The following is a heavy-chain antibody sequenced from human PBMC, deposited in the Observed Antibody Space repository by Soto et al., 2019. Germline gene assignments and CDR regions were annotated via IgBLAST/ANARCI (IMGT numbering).Heavy chain of an antibody. Sequence: QVQLQQWGAGLLKPSETLSLTCAVYGGSFSGYYWSWIRQPPGKGLEWIGEINHSGSTNYNPSLXRRATLSVNTXXNXFXXKLSSVTAADTAVYYCASGPGVRQSIAAAGTGLWYWGKGTLVTVSS. J-gene: IGHJ4*02. D-gene: IGHD6-13*01. CDR2: INHSGST. V-gene: IGHV4-34*01. CDR1: GGSFSGYY. CDR3: ASGPGVRQSIAAAGTGLWY.